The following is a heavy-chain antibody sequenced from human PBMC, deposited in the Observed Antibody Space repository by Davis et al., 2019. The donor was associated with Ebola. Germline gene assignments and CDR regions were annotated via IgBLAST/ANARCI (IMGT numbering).Heavy chain of an antibody. V-gene: IGHV3-30*04. CDR1: GFTFSDHA. J-gene: IGHJ3*02. Sequence: LSLTCAASGFTFSDHAMHWVRQAPGKGLEWVAVISYDGSNKYYADSVKGRFTISRDNANNTLYLQMNSLRAEDTAVYYCARDLGQRWLQLDDALDIWGQGTMVTVSS. CDR2: ISYDGSNK. CDR3: ARDLGQRWLQLDDALDI. D-gene: IGHD5-24*01.